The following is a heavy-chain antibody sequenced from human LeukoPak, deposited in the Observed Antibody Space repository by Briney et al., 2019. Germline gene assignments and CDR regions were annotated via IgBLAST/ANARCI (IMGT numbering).Heavy chain of an antibody. V-gene: IGHV3-15*04. CDR3: STYGSGRKFDY. Sequence: GGSLRLSSVGSGFSFTDAWMSWVRQIPGKGLEWVGRIESKTDGETTDYATPVKDRFIISRDDSTNTLYLQMNSLKSEDTAVYCCSTYGSGRKFDYWGQGTLVTVSS. CDR2: IESKTDGETT. J-gene: IGHJ4*02. D-gene: IGHD3-10*01. CDR1: GFSFTDAW.